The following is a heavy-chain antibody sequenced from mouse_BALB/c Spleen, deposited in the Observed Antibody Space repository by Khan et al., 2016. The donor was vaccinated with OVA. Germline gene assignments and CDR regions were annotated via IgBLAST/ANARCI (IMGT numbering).Heavy chain of an antibody. CDR1: GFSLTTYG. J-gene: IGHJ3*01. V-gene: IGHV2-2*02. Sequence: QVRLQQSGPGLVQPSQSLSITCTVSGFSLTTYGVHWVRQSPGKGLEWLGVIWSGGSTDYNAPFISSLSISKESSKSQVFFKMNSLQVNDTAIYYCARNYDYDEGLAYWGQGTLVTVSA. CDR2: IWSGGST. D-gene: IGHD2-4*01. CDR3: ARNYDYDEGLAY.